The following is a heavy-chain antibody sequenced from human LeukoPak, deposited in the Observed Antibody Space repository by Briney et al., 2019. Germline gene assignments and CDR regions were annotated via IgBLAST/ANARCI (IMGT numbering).Heavy chain of an antibody. J-gene: IGHJ4*02. CDR2: INPNSGGT. CDR1: GYTFTGYY. V-gene: IGHV1-2*02. Sequence: ASVKVSCKASGYTFTGYYMHWVRQAPGQGLEWMGWINPNSGGTNYAQKFQGRVTMTRDTSISTAYMELSRLRSDDTAVYYCARPIGKHSSSWYLFDYWGQGTLVTVSS. D-gene: IGHD6-13*01. CDR3: ARPIGKHSSSWYLFDY.